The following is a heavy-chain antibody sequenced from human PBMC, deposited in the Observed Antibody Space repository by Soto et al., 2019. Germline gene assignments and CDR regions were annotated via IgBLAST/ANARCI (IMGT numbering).Heavy chain of an antibody. CDR3: VHHRGVPDYHDV. CDR2: LFYIGST. D-gene: IGHD4-17*01. J-gene: IGHJ6*02. Sequence: SETLSLTCAVSGGSLSSFNWWSWVRQPPGQTLEWLGELFYIGSTKYNPSLSSRVTISADQSNNVFSLRLTSVTAADTAMYYCVHHRGVPDYHDVWGQGVPVTVSS. V-gene: IGHV4-4*02. CDR1: GGSLSSFNW.